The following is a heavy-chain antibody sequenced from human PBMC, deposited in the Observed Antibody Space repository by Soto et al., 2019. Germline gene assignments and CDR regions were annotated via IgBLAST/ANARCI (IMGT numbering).Heavy chain of an antibody. CDR2: ISGSGGST. CDR3: AKDYEEVVVAAGFDP. J-gene: IGHJ5*02. Sequence: RLLESGGGLIQPGGSLRLSCSASGFTFRSYAMSWVRQAPGKGLEWVSGISGSGGSTYYADAVQGRFTISRDNSKNILYLQMNSLTAEDTAVYYCAKDYEEVVVAAGFDPWGQGTLVTVSS. D-gene: IGHD2-15*01. CDR1: GFTFRSYA. V-gene: IGHV3-23*01.